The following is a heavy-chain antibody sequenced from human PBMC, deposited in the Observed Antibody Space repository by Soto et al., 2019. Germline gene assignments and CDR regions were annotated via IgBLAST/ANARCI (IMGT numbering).Heavy chain of an antibody. CDR1: GGSVSSAGYF. CDR2: VYFSGDS. J-gene: IGHJ6*03. CDR3: ARHRPAASRYAYYHYMDV. V-gene: IGHV4-39*01. Sequence: QLQLEESGPGLVKPSETLSLICTVSGGSVSSAGYFWGWIRQPPGKGLEWLGSVYFSGDSYYNPSLKSRVAMSVDTSKSQFSLNLTSATAADTAVDYCARHRPAASRYAYYHYMDVWGKGTTVTVSS. D-gene: IGHD3-9*01.